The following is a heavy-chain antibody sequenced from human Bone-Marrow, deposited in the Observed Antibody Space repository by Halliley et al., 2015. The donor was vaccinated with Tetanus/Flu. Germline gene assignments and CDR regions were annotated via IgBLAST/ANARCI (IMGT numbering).Heavy chain of an antibody. J-gene: IGHJ4*02. Sequence: CAASGFTFADYAMHWVRQAPGKGLEWVSGITWNSGSIAYVDSVKGRFTISRDNVKNSLYLKMDGLRAEDTALYYCAKGLTDGWRTYLDYWGLGTLVTVSS. CDR3: AKGLTDGWRTYLDY. V-gene: IGHV3-9*01. CDR1: GFTFADYA. CDR2: ITWNSGSI. D-gene: IGHD6-19*01.